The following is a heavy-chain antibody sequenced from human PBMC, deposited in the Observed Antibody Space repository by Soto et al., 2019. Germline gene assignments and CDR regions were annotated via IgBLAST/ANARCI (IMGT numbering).Heavy chain of an antibody. V-gene: IGHV1-69*01. CDR1: GGTFSSYA. D-gene: IGHD3-3*01. CDR3: ASAIRVVEWLFFGMDV. CDR2: IIHISCTA. J-gene: IGHJ6*02. Sequence: QVQLVQSGAEVNKPGSSVNVSCKASGGTFSSYAISWVRQAPGQGLEWMGGIIHISCTANYAQKFQGRVTITADESTSTAYMELSSLKSEDTAVYYFASAIRVVEWLFFGMDVWGQGTTVTVSS.